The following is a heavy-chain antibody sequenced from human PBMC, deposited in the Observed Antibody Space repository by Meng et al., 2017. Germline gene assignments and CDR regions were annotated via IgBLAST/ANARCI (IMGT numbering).Heavy chain of an antibody. J-gene: IGHJ4*02. D-gene: IGHD3-16*02. CDR1: GGSFSGYY. CDR3: ARGSSMITFGGVIAGVFFDY. Sequence: QLSEWAAGLLRPSEPLSLTCAVYGGSFSGYYWSWIRQPPGKWLEWIGEINHSGGTNYNPSLKRRVTISVDTSKNQFSLKLSSVTAADTAVYYCARGSSMITFGGVIAGVFFDYWGQGTLVTVSS. V-gene: IGHV4-34*01. CDR2: INHSGGT.